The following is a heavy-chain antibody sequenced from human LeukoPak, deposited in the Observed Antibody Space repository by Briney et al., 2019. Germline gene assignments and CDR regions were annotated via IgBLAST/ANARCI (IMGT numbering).Heavy chain of an antibody. CDR1: GFTFSSYA. J-gene: IGHJ5*02. D-gene: IGHD3-22*01. V-gene: IGHV3-23*01. CDR2: ISGSGGST. CDR3: AKRTDYYDSSGYIS. Sequence: GGALRLSCAASGFTFSSYAMSSVRQAPGKGLEGVSAISGSGGSTYYADSAKVRFTISRDNSKNTPSLQMNSLRAWNPPVYACAKRTDYYDSSGYISWGQGTLVTVSS.